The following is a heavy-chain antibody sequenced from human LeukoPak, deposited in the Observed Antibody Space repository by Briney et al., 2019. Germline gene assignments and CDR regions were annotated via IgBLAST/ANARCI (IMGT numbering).Heavy chain of an antibody. CDR2: MTYDGSKR. Sequence: GGSLRLSCVVSGFTFSSYGMHWVRQAPGKGLEWVAFMTYDGSKRPYADSVKGRFTISRDNSKNTLYLQMDGLSPEDTAVYYCAKNRRIFGRTLQRHYMDVWGKGLRSPSP. CDR3: AKNRRIFGRTLQRHYMDV. CDR1: GFTFSSYG. D-gene: IGHD3-3*01. V-gene: IGHV3-30*02. J-gene: IGHJ6*03.